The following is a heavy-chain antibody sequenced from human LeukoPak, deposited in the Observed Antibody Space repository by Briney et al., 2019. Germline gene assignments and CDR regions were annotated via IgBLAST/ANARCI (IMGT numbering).Heavy chain of an antibody. CDR1: GFSVSSNY. CDR2: IDSGGAT. J-gene: IGHJ4*02. CDR3: SRGHSASYSWAFGW. Sequence: LGGSLRVPCAVPGFSVSSNYVSWVRQAPGKGLEWVSIIDSGGATYYADSVKGRFTITRDNSKNTLFLQMNSLSAEDTAVYYCSRGHSASYSWAFGWWGQGTLVTVSS. V-gene: IGHV3-53*01. D-gene: IGHD1-26*01.